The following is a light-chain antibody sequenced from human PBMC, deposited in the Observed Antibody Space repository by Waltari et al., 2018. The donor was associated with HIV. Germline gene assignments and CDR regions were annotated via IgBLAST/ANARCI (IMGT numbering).Light chain of an antibody. Sequence: ELVVTQFPAALSVSPGERASLSCIASQSVSTNLAWYHQVSDQAPRLLISDSSNRATGVPDRFSGSGSGTHFTLTISSLQSEDSGVYYCQSYSDWPRAFGLGTKVEV. CDR1: QSVSTN. J-gene: IGKJ1*01. V-gene: IGKV3-15*01. CDR3: QSYSDWPRA. CDR2: DSS.